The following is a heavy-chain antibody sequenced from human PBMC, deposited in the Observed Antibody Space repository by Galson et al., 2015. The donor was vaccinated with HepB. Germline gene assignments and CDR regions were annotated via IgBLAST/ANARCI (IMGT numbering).Heavy chain of an antibody. Sequence: QSGAEGKKPGESLKISCTGSGYSFTSYWIGWVRQMPGKGLELMGIIYPGDSDTRYSPSFQGHVSISADKSISTAYLQWSSLKASDTAMYYCARPGMANEDNFDYWGQGTLVTVSS. V-gene: IGHV5-51*01. CDR3: ARPGMANEDNFDY. D-gene: IGHD5-24*01. J-gene: IGHJ4*02. CDR2: IYPGDSDT. CDR1: GYSFTSYW.